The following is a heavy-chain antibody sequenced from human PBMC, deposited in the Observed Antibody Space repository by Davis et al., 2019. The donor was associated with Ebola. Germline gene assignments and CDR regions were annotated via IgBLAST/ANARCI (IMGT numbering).Heavy chain of an antibody. CDR2: ISGSGGST. V-gene: IGHV3-23*01. Sequence: GGSLRLSCAASGFTFSSYEMNWVRQAPGKGLEWVSAISGSGGSTYYADSVKGRFTISRDNSKNTLYLQMNSLRAEDTAVYYCAAHYDILTGYYYYYGMDVWGQGTTVTVSS. CDR1: GFTFSSYE. J-gene: IGHJ6*02. D-gene: IGHD3-9*01. CDR3: AAHYDILTGYYYYYGMDV.